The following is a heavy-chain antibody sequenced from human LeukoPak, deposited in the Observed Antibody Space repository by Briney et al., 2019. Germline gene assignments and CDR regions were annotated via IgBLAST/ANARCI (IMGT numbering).Heavy chain of an antibody. CDR3: ARVQDGDNLDY. Sequence: ASVKVSCRASGYTFTSYGISWVRQAPGQGLEWMGWISAYNGNTNYAQRLQGRVTMTTDTSTSTAYMELRSLRSDDTAVYYCARVQDGDNLDYWGQGTLVTVSS. J-gene: IGHJ4*02. CDR1: GYTFTSYG. CDR2: ISAYNGNT. D-gene: IGHD4-17*01. V-gene: IGHV1-18*04.